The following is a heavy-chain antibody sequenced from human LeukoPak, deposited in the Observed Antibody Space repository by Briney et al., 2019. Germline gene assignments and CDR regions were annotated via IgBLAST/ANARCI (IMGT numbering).Heavy chain of an antibody. CDR1: GFTFSIYA. CDR3: ARDILIRGGGGYYFDH. D-gene: IGHD2-8*01. J-gene: IGHJ4*02. Sequence: PGGSLRLSCAASGFTFSIYAMHWVRQAPGKGLEWVAGVWYDGINKYYVDSVKGRFTISRDNSKNTLYLEMNSLRAEDTALYYCARDILIRGGGGYYFDHWGQGILVTVSS. V-gene: IGHV3-33*01. CDR2: VWYDGINK.